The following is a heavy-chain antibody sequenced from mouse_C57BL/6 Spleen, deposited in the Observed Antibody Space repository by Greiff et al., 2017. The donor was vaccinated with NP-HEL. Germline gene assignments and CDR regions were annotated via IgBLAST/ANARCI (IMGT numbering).Heavy chain of an antibody. Sequence: VQLQQSGAELVRPGASVKLSCKASGYTFTDYYINWVKQRPGQGLEWIARIYPGGGNTYYNEKFKGKATLTAEESSSTAYMQLSSLTSEDSAVYFCARDYYYSNYEVYFDYWGQGTTLTVSS. CDR1: GYTFTDYY. V-gene: IGHV1-76*01. CDR3: ARDYYYSNYEVYFDY. CDR2: IYPGGGNT. D-gene: IGHD2-5*01. J-gene: IGHJ2*01.